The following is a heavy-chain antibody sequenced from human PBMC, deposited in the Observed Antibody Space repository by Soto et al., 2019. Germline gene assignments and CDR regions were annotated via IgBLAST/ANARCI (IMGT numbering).Heavy chain of an antibody. V-gene: IGHV4-39*01. Sequence: SETLSLTCTVSGGSIISSNHYWAWIRQPPGEGLEWIGSMYHSVNTYYNPSLNSRVTISVDASKNQFSLKLSSVTAADTALYFCASHYFDSWTGHYTGVFYFDFWGQGALVTVSS. D-gene: IGHD3-9*01. CDR2: MYHSVNT. CDR3: ASHYFDSWTGHYTGVFYFDF. J-gene: IGHJ4*02. CDR1: GGSIISSNHY.